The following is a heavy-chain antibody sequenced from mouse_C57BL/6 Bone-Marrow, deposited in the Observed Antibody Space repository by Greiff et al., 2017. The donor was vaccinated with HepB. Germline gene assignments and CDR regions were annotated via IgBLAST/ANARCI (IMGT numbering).Heavy chain of an antibody. J-gene: IGHJ2*01. D-gene: IGHD1-1*01. CDR2: IYPGSGST. Sequence: QVQLQQPGAELVKPGASVKMSCKASGYTFTSYWITWVKQRPGQGLEWIGDIYPGSGSTNYNEKFKSKATLTVDTSSSTAYMQLSSLTSEDSAVYYCARWGYGSSREARFDYWGQGTTLTVSS. V-gene: IGHV1-55*01. CDR1: GYTFTSYW. CDR3: ARWGYGSSREARFDY.